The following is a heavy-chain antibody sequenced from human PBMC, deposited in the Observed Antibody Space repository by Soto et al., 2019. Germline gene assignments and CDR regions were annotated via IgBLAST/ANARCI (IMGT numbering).Heavy chain of an antibody. J-gene: IGHJ6*02. CDR2: IYYSGST. D-gene: IGHD3-3*01. CDR1: GGSISSSSYY. CDR3: ARDGFDTIFGVVISYGMDV. V-gene: IGHV4-39*07. Sequence: SETLSLTCTVSGGSISSSSYYWGWIRQPPGKGPEWIGSIYYSGSTYYNPSLKSRVTISVDTSKNQFSLKLSSVTAADTAVYYCARDGFDTIFGVVISYGMDVWGQGTTVTVSS.